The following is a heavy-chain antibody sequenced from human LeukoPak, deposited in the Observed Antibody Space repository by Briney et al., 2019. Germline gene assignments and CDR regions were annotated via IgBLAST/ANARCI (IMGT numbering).Heavy chain of an antibody. J-gene: IGHJ5*02. Sequence: GGSLRLSCEASGLTLTYYPFSNYGMHWVRQSPGKGLEWVAVISYDGSNKYYADSVKGRFTISRDNSKNTLYLQMNSLRAEDTAVYYCARGEDTIFGVVSQSSGWFDPWGQGTLVTVSS. CDR1: GLTLTYYPFSNYG. CDR3: ARGEDTIFGVVSQSSGWFDP. D-gene: IGHD3-3*01. V-gene: IGHV3-30*06. CDR2: ISYDGSNK.